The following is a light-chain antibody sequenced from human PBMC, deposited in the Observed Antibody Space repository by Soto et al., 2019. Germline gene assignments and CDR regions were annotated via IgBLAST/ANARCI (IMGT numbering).Light chain of an antibody. CDR1: SSDVGGYNY. V-gene: IGLV2-14*01. CDR2: DVT. Sequence: QSVLTQPASVSGSPGQSITISCTGTSSDVGGYNYVSWYQQQPGKAPKFMNYDVTNRPSGVSNRFSGSKSGNTASLTISGLQAEDEADYYCCSYTTSNTRQIVFGTGTKVTVL. CDR3: CSYTTSNTRQIV. J-gene: IGLJ1*01.